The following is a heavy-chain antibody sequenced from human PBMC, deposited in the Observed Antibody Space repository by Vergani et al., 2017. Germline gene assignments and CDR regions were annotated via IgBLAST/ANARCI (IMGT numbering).Heavy chain of an antibody. J-gene: IGHJ4*02. V-gene: IGHV3-30*02. CDR1: GFTLSNYD. CDR2: IQFDGSNQ. Sequence: QVQLVESGGGVVQRGGSLRLSCATSGFTLSNYDMQWIRQGPGKGLEFVAFIQFDGSNQSYADSVKGRFTLSRDFSNNTLYLQMNSLRTDDTATYYCAKHFRGWGIDYWGQGTQVIVSS. D-gene: IGHD3-16*01. CDR3: AKHFRGWGIDY.